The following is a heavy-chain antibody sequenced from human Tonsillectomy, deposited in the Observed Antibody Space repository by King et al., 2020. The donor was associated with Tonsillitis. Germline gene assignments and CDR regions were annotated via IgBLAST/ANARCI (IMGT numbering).Heavy chain of an antibody. V-gene: IGHV4-39*01. Sequence: LQLQESGPGLVKPSETLSLACTVSGGSITSSSYYWVWIRQPPGKGLEWIGTVYYSGTTYYNPSLKSRVTISVDTSKNQFSLKLTSVTAADTAVYYCARGTNSCYYFDYWGQGTLVTVSS. D-gene: IGHD2-15*01. CDR3: ARGTNSCYYFDY. CDR1: GGSITSSSYY. CDR2: VYYSGTT. J-gene: IGHJ4*02.